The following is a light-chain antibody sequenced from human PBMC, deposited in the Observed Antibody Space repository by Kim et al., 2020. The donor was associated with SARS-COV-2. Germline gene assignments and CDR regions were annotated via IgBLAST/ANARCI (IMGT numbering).Light chain of an antibody. CDR3: LQDYNIPWT. J-gene: IGKJ1*01. Sequence: SVGDRVTITCRASQDVRNDLGWYQQKPGKAPKLLNYPASNLQSGVPSRFSGSGSGTDFTLTISRLQPEDFATYYCLQDYNIPWTFGQGTKVDIK. CDR1: QDVRND. V-gene: IGKV1-6*02. CDR2: PAS.